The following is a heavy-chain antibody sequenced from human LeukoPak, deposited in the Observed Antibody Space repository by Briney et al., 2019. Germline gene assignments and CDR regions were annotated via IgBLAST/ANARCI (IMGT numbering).Heavy chain of an antibody. CDR3: ARTHPYYDILTGYYKGGWFDP. Sequence: ASVKVSCKASGYTFTSYEINWVRQATGQGLEWMGWMNPNSGNTGHTQKFQGRLTMTRNTSISTAYMELSSLRSEDTAVYYCARTHPYYDILTGYYKGGWFDPWGQGTLVTVSS. CDR2: MNPNSGNT. D-gene: IGHD3-9*01. CDR1: GYTFTSYE. V-gene: IGHV1-8*01. J-gene: IGHJ5*02.